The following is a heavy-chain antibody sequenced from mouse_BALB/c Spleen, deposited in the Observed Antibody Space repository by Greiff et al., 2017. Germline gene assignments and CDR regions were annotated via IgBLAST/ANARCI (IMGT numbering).Heavy chain of an antibody. V-gene: IGHV5-9-4*01. J-gene: IGHJ1*01. CDR2: ISSGGSYT. CDR3: AILGRGYFDV. Sequence: EVKLVESGGGLVKPGGSLKFSCAASGFTFSSYAMSWVRQSPEKRLEWVAEISSGGSYTYYPDTVTGRFTISRDNAKNTLYLEMSSLRSEDTAMYYCAILGRGYFDVWGAGTTVTVSS. CDR1: GFTFSSYA. D-gene: IGHD4-1*01.